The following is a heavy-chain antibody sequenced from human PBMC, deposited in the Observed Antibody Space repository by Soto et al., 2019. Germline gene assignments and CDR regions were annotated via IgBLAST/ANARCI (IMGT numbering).Heavy chain of an antibody. CDR3: VRYGVAAAY. V-gene: IGHV1-8*02. D-gene: IGHD2-8*01. Sequence: ASVKVSCKASGYTFTTHNINWVRQATGQALEWMGWMNPNSGTTGYAQKFQDRITLTRDTPKTTAYMELSSLASDDTAVYFCVRYGVAAAYWGQGTQVTVSS. CDR2: MNPNSGTT. CDR1: GYTFTTHN. J-gene: IGHJ4*01.